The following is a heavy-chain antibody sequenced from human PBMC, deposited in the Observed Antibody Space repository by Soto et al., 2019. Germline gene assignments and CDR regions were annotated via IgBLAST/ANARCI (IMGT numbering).Heavy chain of an antibody. CDR1: GFIFSNQA. CDR3: VRATYFSDSSGYTRCFDY. J-gene: IGHJ4*02. CDR2: ISDRGDET. Sequence: PGGSLRLSCAASGFIFSNQAMCWVRQGPGKGLEWVSCISDRGDETFFLDSVKGRFAISRDNSENMLFLQMSSLKTEDTAVYYCVRATYFSDSSGYTRCFDYWGQGALVTVSS. V-gene: IGHV3-23*01. D-gene: IGHD3-22*01.